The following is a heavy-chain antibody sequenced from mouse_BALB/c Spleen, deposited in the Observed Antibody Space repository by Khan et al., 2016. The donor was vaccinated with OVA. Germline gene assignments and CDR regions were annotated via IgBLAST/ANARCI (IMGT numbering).Heavy chain of an antibody. Sequence: QIQLVQSGPELKKPGETVKISCKASGYTFTNYGMNWVKQAPGKGLKWMGWINTYTGEPTYADDFKGRFAFSLETSASTAYLQSNNLKNEDTAKYFCARKYYRYDGMDYWGQGTSVTVSS. CDR2: INTYTGEP. D-gene: IGHD2-14*01. CDR1: GYTFTNYG. V-gene: IGHV9-3-1*01. J-gene: IGHJ4*01. CDR3: ARKYYRYDGMDY.